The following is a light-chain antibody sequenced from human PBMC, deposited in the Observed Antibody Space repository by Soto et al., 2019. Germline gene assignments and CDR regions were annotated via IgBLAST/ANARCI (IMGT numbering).Light chain of an antibody. Sequence: EIVLTQSPGTLSLSPGERATLSCRASQSVSSSYLAWYQQKPGQAPRLLIYGASTRATGIPARFSGSGSATEFTLTISSLQSGDFAVYYCQQYNIWPPWTFGQGTKVDI. CDR2: GAS. CDR1: QSVSSSY. J-gene: IGKJ1*01. CDR3: QQYNIWPPWT. V-gene: IGKV3-15*01.